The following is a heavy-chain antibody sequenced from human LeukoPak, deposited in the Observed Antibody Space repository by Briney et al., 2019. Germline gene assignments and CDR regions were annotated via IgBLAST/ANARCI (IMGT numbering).Heavy chain of an antibody. V-gene: IGHV4-4*02. CDR2: IYHSGST. CDR1: GGSISSSNW. CDR3: ARSDDSSGYDAFDI. J-gene: IGHJ3*02. D-gene: IGHD3-22*01. Sequence: KPSGTLSLTCAVSGGSISSSNWWSWVRQPPGKGLEWIGEIYHSGSTNYNPSLKSRVTISVDKSKNQFSLKLSSVTAVDTAVYYCARSDDSSGYDAFDIWGQGTMVTVSS.